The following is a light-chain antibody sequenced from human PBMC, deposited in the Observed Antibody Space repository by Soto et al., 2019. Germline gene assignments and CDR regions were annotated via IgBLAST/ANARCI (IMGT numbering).Light chain of an antibody. CDR1: SSDVGSHNL. J-gene: IGLJ7*01. V-gene: IGLV2-23*02. CDR3: CSYGGSRAV. CDR2: EVT. Sequence: QSALTQPASVSGSPGQSITFSCTGTSSDVGSHNLVSWYQQHPGQAAKLMIYEVTKRPLGVSTRFSASKSGNTASLTISGLQAEDEADYYCCSYGGSRAVFGGGTQLTVL.